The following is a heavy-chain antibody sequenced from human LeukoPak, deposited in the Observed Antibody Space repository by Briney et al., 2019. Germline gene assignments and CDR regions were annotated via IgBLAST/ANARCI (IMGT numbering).Heavy chain of an antibody. CDR2: ISGSGGGT. V-gene: IGHV3-23*01. CDR1: GFAFSSYA. D-gene: IGHD5-12*01. Sequence: PGGSLRLSCAASGFAFSSYAMSWVRQAPGKGLEWVSAISGSGGGTYYADSVKGRFTISGDNSKNTLYLQMNSLRAEDTAVYYCAKGGGSNPFDYWGQGTLVTVSS. J-gene: IGHJ4*02. CDR3: AKGGGSNPFDY.